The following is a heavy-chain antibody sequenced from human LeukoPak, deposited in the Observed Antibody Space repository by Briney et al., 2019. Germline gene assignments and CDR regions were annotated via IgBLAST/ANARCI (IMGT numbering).Heavy chain of an antibody. CDR2: ISKDGRKN. CDR1: GFSFSTSD. Sequence: GRSPRLSCEASGFSFSTSDVHWVRQAPGKGLEWMAVISKDGRKNHYADSVKGRFTISRDNSKSTLFLQMNSLRPEDTAIYYCARDLRNYGSAYYDVGIFDSWGQGTLVTVSS. D-gene: IGHD3-10*01. J-gene: IGHJ4*02. V-gene: IGHV3-30*04. CDR3: ARDLRNYGSAYYDVGIFDS.